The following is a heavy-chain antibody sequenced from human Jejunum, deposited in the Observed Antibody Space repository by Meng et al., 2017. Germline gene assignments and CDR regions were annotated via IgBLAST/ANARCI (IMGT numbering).Heavy chain of an antibody. J-gene: IGHJ4*02. CDR1: ELTFSNYW. Sequence: GESLKISCAVSELTFSNYWMPWVRPAPGKGLEWVANIKQAGSEKNYVDSVKGRFTISRDNAKNSLYLQMNSLRAEDTAVYFCATGGMYYVYWGQGALVTVSS. D-gene: IGHD1-26*01. CDR3: ATGGMYYVY. CDR2: IKQAGSEK. V-gene: IGHV3-7*01.